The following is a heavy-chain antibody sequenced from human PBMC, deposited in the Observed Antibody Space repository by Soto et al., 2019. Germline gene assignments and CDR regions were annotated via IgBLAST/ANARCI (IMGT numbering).Heavy chain of an antibody. J-gene: IGHJ3*02. CDR3: AKNKWCVLCEGVKAFDI. V-gene: IGHV3-23*01. Sequence: GGSLRLSCAASGFTFSSYAMSWVRQAPGKGLEWVSAISGSGGSTYYADSVKGRFTISRDNSKNTLYLQMNSLRAEDTAVYYCAKNKWCVLCEGVKAFDIWGQGTMVTVSS. CDR1: GFTFSSYA. CDR2: ISGSGGST. D-gene: IGHD2-15*01.